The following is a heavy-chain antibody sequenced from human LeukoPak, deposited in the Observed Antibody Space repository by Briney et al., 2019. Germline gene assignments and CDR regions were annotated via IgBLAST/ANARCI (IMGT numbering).Heavy chain of an antibody. Sequence: GESLKISCKGSGYSFTTYWIGWVRQMPGKGLEWMGIIYPDDSDTRYSPSFQGQVTISADKTISTAYLQWSSLKASDAAMYYCARHRGYYYRGDYYPDYWGQGTLVTVSS. J-gene: IGHJ4*02. CDR1: GYSFTTYW. CDR2: IYPDDSDT. D-gene: IGHD3-22*01. CDR3: ARHRGYYYRGDYYPDY. V-gene: IGHV5-51*01.